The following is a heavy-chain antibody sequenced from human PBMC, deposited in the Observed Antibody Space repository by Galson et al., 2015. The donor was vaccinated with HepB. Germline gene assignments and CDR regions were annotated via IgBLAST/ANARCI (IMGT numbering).Heavy chain of an antibody. CDR1: GFTFSSYS. CDR2: ISSSSSTI. D-gene: IGHD4-17*01. V-gene: IGHV3-48*02. Sequence: SLRLSCAASGFTFSSYSMNWVRQAPGKGLEWVSYISSSSSTIYYADSVKGRFTISRDNAKNSLYLQMNSLRDEDTAVYYCARDRGGDYGDYAYAGAEYFQHWGQGTLVTVSS. J-gene: IGHJ1*01. CDR3: ARDRGGDYGDYAYAGAEYFQH.